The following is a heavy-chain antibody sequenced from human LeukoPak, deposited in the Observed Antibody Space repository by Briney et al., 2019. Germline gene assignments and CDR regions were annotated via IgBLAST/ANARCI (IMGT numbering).Heavy chain of an antibody. J-gene: IGHJ6*02. CDR3: AKGGSYYGKNYYYYGMDV. D-gene: IGHD1-26*01. CDR2: ISGSGGST. Sequence: GGSLRVSCAASGFSFSSYAMNWARQAPGKGLEWVSGISGSGGSTYYADSVKGRFTISRDNSKNTLYLQMNSLRAEDTAVYYCAKGGSYYGKNYYYYGMDVWGQGTTVTVSS. V-gene: IGHV3-23*01. CDR1: GFSFSSYA.